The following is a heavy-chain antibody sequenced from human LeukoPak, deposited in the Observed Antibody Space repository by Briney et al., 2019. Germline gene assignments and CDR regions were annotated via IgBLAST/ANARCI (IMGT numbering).Heavy chain of an antibody. CDR2: IYYSGTT. V-gene: IGHV4-59*12. CDR1: GDSISGSY. Sequence: SETLSLTCTVSGDSISGSYWSWIRQSPGKGLEWIGYIYYSGTTNCNPSLKSRATISVDTSKSQFSLKLTSVTAADTAVYYCARGGRFSGWSSTTKRRLHAGHDAFDIWGQGTMVTVSS. J-gene: IGHJ3*02. D-gene: IGHD1-1*01. CDR3: ARGGRFSGWSSTTKRRLHAGHDAFDI.